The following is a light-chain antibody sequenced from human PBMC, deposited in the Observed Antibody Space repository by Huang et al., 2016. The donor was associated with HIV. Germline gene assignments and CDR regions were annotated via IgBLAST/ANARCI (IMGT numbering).Light chain of an antibody. Sequence: AVGDRVTITCRASKDISSYLAWYQQKPGKAPNLRIYGASTLQSGVPSRFSGRGSGTVFILTISNLQPEDFATYYCQQFDSFLFGPGTKVDVK. CDR3: QQFDSFL. CDR2: GAS. V-gene: IGKV1-9*01. J-gene: IGKJ3*01. CDR1: KDISSY.